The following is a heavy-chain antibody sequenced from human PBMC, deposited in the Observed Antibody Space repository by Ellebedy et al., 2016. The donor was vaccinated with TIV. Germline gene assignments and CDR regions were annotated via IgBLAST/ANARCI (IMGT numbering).Heavy chain of an antibody. J-gene: IGHJ4*02. D-gene: IGHD3-16*02. V-gene: IGHV4-30-4*01. Sequence: MPSETLSLTCTVSGGSISSGDYYRSWIRQPPGKGLEWIGYIYYSGNTYYNPSLKSRVTISVDTSRNQFSLRLSSVTAADTAVFYCARHENYRDKTGWGFDYWGRGTVVTVSS. CDR3: ARHENYRDKTGWGFDY. CDR1: GGSISSGDYY. CDR2: IYYSGNT.